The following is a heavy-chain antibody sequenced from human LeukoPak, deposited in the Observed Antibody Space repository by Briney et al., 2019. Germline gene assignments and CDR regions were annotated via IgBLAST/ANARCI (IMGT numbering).Heavy chain of an antibody. CDR2: IGARGDVT. V-gene: IGHV3-23*01. CDR3: AKVHYTASFPGSFPGRNYFDS. CDR1: GFAFSGYA. Sequence: PGGSLRLSCTVSGFAFSGYAMSWVRQAPGKGPEWVSTIGARGDVTYSADSVKGRFTLSRDNSKRTLFLQMNSLRAEDTAVYYCAKVHYTASFPGSFPGRNYFDSWGQGSLVTVSS. D-gene: IGHD1-26*01. J-gene: IGHJ4*02.